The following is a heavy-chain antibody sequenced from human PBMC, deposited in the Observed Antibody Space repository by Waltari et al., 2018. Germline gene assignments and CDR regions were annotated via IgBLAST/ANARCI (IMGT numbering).Heavy chain of an antibody. CDR1: GGSISSSSYY. D-gene: IGHD1-26*01. Sequence: QLQLQESGPGLVKPSETLSLTCTVSGGSISSSSYYWGWIRQPPGKGLEWIGSFYYRGRTYYNPSLKSRVTISVDTSKNQFSLKLSSVTAADTAVYYCARQGGGSFDYWGQGTLVTVSS. CDR2: FYYRGRT. CDR3: ARQGGGSFDY. J-gene: IGHJ4*02. V-gene: IGHV4-39*01.